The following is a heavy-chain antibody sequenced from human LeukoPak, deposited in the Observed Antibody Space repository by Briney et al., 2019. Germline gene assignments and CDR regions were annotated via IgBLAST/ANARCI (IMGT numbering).Heavy chain of an antibody. CDR1: GGSIGSYY. D-gene: IGHD6-19*01. CDR3: ARSSLAGNDY. CDR2: IHGSGST. Sequence: PSETLSLTCTVSGGSIGSYYWSWIRQPAGKGLEWIGRIHGSGSTNYNPSLQSRVTMSVDTSKNQFSLKLSSVTAADTAIYYCARSSLAGNDYWGQGTLVTVSS. J-gene: IGHJ4*02. V-gene: IGHV4-4*07.